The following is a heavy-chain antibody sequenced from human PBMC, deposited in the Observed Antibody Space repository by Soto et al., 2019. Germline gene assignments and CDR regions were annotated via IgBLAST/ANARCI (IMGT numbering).Heavy chain of an antibody. CDR3: AKDQDYGDYVPTLFDY. D-gene: IGHD4-17*01. CDR1: GFTFSSYG. J-gene: IGHJ4*02. V-gene: IGHV3-30*18. CDR2: ISYDGSNK. Sequence: GGSLRLSCAASGFTFSSYGMHWVRQAPGKGLEWVAVISYDGSNKYYADSVKGRFTISRDNSKNTLYLQMNSLRAEDTAVYYCAKDQDYGDYVPTLFDYWGQGTLVTVSS.